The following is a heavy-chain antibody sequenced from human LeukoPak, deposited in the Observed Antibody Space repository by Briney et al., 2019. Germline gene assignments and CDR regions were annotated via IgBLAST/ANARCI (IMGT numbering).Heavy chain of an antibody. V-gene: IGHV3-48*01. CDR3: ARDLAIDYYYYYMDV. Sequence: GGSLRLSCTASGFTFGDYAMNWFRQAPGKGLEWVSYISSSSSTIYYADSVKGRFTISRDNAKNSLYLQMNSLRAEDTAVYYCARDLAIDYYYYYMDVWGKGTTVTVSS. CDR2: ISSSSSTI. J-gene: IGHJ6*03. CDR1: GFTFGDYA. D-gene: IGHD5-24*01.